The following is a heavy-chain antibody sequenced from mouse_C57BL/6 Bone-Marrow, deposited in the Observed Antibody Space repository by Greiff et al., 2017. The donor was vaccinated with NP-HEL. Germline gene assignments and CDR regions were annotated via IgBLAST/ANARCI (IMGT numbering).Heavy chain of an antibody. CDR3: AREGGGYLYDGYFYAMDY. V-gene: IGHV1-55*01. Sequence: VQLQQSGAELVKPGASVKMSCKASGYTFTSYWITWVKQRPGQGLEWIGDIYPGSGSTNYNEKFKSKATLTVDTSSSTAYMQLSSLTSEDSAVYDCAREGGGYLYDGYFYAMDYWGQGTSVTVSS. J-gene: IGHJ4*01. D-gene: IGHD2-3*01. CDR2: IYPGSGST. CDR1: GYTFTSYW.